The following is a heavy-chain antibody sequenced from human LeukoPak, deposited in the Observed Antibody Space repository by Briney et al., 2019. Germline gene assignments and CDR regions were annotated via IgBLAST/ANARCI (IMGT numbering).Heavy chain of an antibody. J-gene: IGHJ3*02. Sequence: GGSLRLSCVASGFTFSTYNMNWVRQAPGKGLEWVSSITSSSSYIYYADSVKGRFTISRDNAKNSLYLQMNSLRAEDTAVYYCAREPSDYGDSIGAFDIWGQGTMVTVSS. V-gene: IGHV3-21*01. CDR3: AREPSDYGDSIGAFDI. CDR1: GFTFSTYN. D-gene: IGHD4-17*01. CDR2: ITSSSSYI.